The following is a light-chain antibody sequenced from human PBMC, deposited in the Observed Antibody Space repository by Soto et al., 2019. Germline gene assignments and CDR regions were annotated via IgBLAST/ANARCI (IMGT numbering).Light chain of an antibody. CDR2: GAS. J-gene: IGKJ1*01. CDR3: QQYRSWRT. V-gene: IGKV3-15*01. Sequence: EIVMTQSPATLSVSPGARATLSCRASQSVGSDLVWYRQKPGQAPRLLIYGASNRATGVPDRFSGSGSGTVFTLTISSLQSDDFAVYYCQQYRSWRTFGQGTTVEVK. CDR1: QSVGSD.